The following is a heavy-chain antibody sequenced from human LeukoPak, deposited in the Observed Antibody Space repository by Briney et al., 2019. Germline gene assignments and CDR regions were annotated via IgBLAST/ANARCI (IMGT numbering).Heavy chain of an antibody. J-gene: IGHJ5*02. V-gene: IGHV3-33*01. CDR2: IWYDGRYK. CDR3: ARDSRDIVLVPAAINWFDP. CDR1: GFSFSSYG. Sequence: TGRSLRHSRAASGFSFSSYGMHWVRQGPGKGLEWGAVIWYDGRYKNYADSVKGRFTISRDNSKNTLYLQMSSPRAEDTAVYYCARDSRDIVLVPAAINWFDPWGQGTLVTVSA. D-gene: IGHD2-2*01.